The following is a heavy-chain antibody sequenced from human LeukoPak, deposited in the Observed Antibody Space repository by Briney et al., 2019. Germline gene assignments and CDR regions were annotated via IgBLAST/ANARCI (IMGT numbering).Heavy chain of an antibody. CDR3: ARGSDSSGYYSFDY. CDR1: GGSFSGYY. V-gene: IGHV4-34*01. D-gene: IGHD3-22*01. CDR2: INHSGST. J-gene: IGHJ4*02. Sequence: SETLSLTCAVYGGSFSGYYWSWIRQPPGKGLEWIGEINHSGSTNYNPSLKSRVTISVDTSKNQFSLKLSSVTAADTAVYYCARGSDSSGYYSFDYWGQGTTVTVSS.